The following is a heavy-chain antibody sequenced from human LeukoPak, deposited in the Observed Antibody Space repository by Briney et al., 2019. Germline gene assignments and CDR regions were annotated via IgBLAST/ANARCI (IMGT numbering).Heavy chain of an antibody. J-gene: IGHJ5*02. CDR1: GLIFSSDA. V-gene: IGHV3-23*01. CDR3: ATLSYDVWTGINWFDP. D-gene: IGHD3-3*01. CDR2: IRTSGET. Sequence: GSLRLSCAASGLIFSSDATSAVRQAPRKGLEWVSGIRTSGETFYADSVRGRFTISRDISKSTVYLQMSSLRAEASAIYYCATLSYDVWTGINWFDPWGQGTLVTASS.